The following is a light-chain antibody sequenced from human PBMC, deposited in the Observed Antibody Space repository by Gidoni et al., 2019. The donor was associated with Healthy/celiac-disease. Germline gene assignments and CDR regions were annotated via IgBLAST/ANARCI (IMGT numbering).Light chain of an antibody. V-gene: IGKV3-11*01. CDR1: QSVSSY. CDR3: QQRSNGPYT. J-gene: IGKJ2*01. CDR2: DAS. Sequence: EIVLTHSPATLSLSPGERATLSCRASQSVSSYLAWYQQKPGQAPRLLIYDASNRATGIPARFSGSGSGTDFTLTISSLEPEDFAVYYCQQRSNGPYTFGQGTKLEIK.